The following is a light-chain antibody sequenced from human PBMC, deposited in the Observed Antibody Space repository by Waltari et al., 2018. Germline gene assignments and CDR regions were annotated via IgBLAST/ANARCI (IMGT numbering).Light chain of an antibody. J-gene: IGLJ1*01. CDR2: DVR. Sequence: QSGLTQPASVSGSPGQSITISCIGTSSDIGAYDYVSWYQQHPGKAPKLLIYDVRDRPSGSSHRFSGSKSGNAASLTISGLQAEDEATYYCSSPTTRSTQVFGSGTKVTV. V-gene: IGLV2-14*01. CDR1: SSDIGAYDY. CDR3: SSPTTRSTQV.